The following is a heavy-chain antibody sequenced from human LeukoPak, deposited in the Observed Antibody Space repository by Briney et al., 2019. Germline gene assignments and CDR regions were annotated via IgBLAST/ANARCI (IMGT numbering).Heavy chain of an antibody. J-gene: IGHJ4*02. Sequence: GGSLRLSCAASGFPFSNYWMHWVRQAPGKGRVWVSRVNSDGSTTKYADSVKRLFTLSRDNAENTLYMRMNSLRPEDTAVYYCARGYYSSSRFDSWGQGTLVTVSS. CDR2: VNSDGSTT. D-gene: IGHD6-13*01. CDR1: GFPFSNYW. V-gene: IGHV3-74*01. CDR3: ARGYYSSSRFDS.